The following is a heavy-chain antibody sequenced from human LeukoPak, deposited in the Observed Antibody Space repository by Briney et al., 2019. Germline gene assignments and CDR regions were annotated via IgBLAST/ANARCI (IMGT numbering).Heavy chain of an antibody. Sequence: GGSLRLSCAASGFTFTSYSMNWVRQAPGKGLEWVSYISSTITTIYYADSVKGRSTISRDNARNSLYLQMNSLRAEDTAVYYCARHYYGDYFFDIWGQGTIVTVSS. D-gene: IGHD4-17*01. CDR2: ISSTITTI. J-gene: IGHJ3*02. V-gene: IGHV3-48*01. CDR1: GFTFTSYS. CDR3: ARHYYGDYFFDI.